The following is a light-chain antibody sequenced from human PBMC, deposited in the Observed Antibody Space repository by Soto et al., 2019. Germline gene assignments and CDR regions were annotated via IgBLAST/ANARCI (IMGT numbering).Light chain of an antibody. CDR1: SSNIGAGYD. J-gene: IGLJ1*01. V-gene: IGLV1-40*01. Sequence: QSVLTQPPSVSGAPGQRVTISCTGSSSNIGAGYDVHWYQQLPGTAPKLLIYGTSNRPSGVPDRCSGSKSGTSASLAITGLQAEDEADYYCQSYDSSLSGHNYVFGTGTKVTVL. CDR2: GTS. CDR3: QSYDSSLSGHNYV.